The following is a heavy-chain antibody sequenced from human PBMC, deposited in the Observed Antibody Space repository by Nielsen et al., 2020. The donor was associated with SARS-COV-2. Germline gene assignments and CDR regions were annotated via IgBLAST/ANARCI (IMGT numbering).Heavy chain of an antibody. J-gene: IGHJ6*03. CDR2: ISSSTSYI. D-gene: IGHD4-11*01. V-gene: IGHV3-21*04. CDR1: GFTFSSYS. Sequence: GGSLRLSCAASGFTFSSYSMNWVRQAPGKGLEWVSSISSSTSYIYYADSVKGRFTISRDNSKNTLYLQMNSLRAEDTAVYYCATQTHDYSNYYYYYMDVWGKGTTVTVSS. CDR3: ATQTHDYSNYYYYYMDV.